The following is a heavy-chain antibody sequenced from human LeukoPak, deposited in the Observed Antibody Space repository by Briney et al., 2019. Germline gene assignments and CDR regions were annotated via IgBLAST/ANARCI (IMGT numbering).Heavy chain of an antibody. J-gene: IGHJ4*02. CDR2: ISSNGDST. V-gene: IGHV3-64D*09. D-gene: IGHD3-16*01. Sequence: GGSLRLSCSASGFTFSNYAMYWVRQAPGKGLKYVSAISSNGDSTYYADSVKGRFTISRDNSKNTLYLQRSSLRAEDTAVYYCVNFDAQSLMSYWGQGTLVTVSS. CDR3: VNFDAQSLMSY. CDR1: GFTFSNYA.